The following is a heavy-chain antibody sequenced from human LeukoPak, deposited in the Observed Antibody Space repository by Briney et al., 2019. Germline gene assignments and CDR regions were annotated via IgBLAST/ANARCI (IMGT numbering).Heavy chain of an antibody. CDR2: ISWNSGSI. CDR1: GFTFDDYA. J-gene: IGHJ4*02. CDR3: AKSFGITMVRGNFDY. Sequence: PGRSLRLSCAASGFTFDDYAMHWVRQAPGKGLEWVSGISWNSGSIGYADSVKGRFTISRDNAKNSLYLQMSSLRAEDTALYYCAKSFGITMVRGNFDYWGQGTLVTVSS. D-gene: IGHD3-10*01. V-gene: IGHV3-9*01.